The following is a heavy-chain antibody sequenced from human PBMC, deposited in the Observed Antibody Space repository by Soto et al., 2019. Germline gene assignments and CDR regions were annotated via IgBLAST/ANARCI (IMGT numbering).Heavy chain of an antibody. V-gene: IGHV3-30-3*01. J-gene: IGHJ2*01. CDR3: TGYSHLEASSDLTGGLHSWSFGL. D-gene: IGHD7-27*01. CDR1: GFTFSSYA. CDR2: ISYDGSNK. Sequence: QVQLVESGGGVVQPGRSLRLSCAASGFTFSSYAMHWVRQAPGKGLEWVAVISYDGSNKYYADSVKGRFTISRDNSKNSRYLQINSLRGKDTAGYYVTGYSHLEASSDLTGGLHSWSFGLWGRGTPGTVSS.